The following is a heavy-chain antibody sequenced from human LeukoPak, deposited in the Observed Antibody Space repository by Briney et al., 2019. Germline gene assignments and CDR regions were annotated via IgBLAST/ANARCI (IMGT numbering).Heavy chain of an antibody. CDR3: ARLKDDVTKLDY. CDR2: INQDGSQK. D-gene: IGHD2-8*01. Sequence: PGGSLRPSCAASGFTFSTYWIGWVGQAPGKGLEWVANINQDGSQKRYVDSVQGRFTISRDNTKNSLFLQMNSLRAEATAVYYCARLKDDVTKLDYWGQGTLVTVSS. V-gene: IGHV3-7*01. J-gene: IGHJ4*02. CDR1: GFTFSTYW.